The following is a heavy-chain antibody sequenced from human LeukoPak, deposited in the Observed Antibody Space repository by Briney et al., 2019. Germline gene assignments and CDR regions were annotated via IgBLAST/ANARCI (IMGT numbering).Heavy chain of an antibody. Sequence: PSETLSLTCTVSGGSISSYYWSWIRQPAGKGLEWIGRIYTSGSTNYNPSLKSRVTMSVDTSKNQFSLTLSSVPAADTAVYYCARDSPLDDYVWGSYRYTGLGYFDYWGQGTLVTVSS. CDR3: ARDSPLDDYVWGSYRYTGLGYFDY. J-gene: IGHJ4*02. CDR2: IYTSGST. V-gene: IGHV4-4*07. CDR1: GGSISSYY. D-gene: IGHD3-16*02.